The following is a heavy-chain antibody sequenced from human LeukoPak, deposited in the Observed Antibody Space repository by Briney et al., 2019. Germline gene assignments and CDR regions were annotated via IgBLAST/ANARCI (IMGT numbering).Heavy chain of an antibody. Sequence: ASVKVSCKASGYSFTGYYMHWVRQAPGQGLEWMVWISPNSGATSYAQKFQGRVTLTKDTSISTAYMELSSLTSDDTAVYYCVRAPAPIKYNLDYWGQGTLVTVSS. CDR3: VRAPAPIKYNLDY. CDR2: ISPNSGAT. J-gene: IGHJ4*02. D-gene: IGHD1-14*01. V-gene: IGHV1-2*02. CDR1: GYSFTGYY.